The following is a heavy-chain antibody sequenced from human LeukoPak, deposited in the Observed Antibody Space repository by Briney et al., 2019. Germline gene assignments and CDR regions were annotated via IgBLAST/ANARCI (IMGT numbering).Heavy chain of an antibody. D-gene: IGHD6-6*01. Sequence: GGSLRLSCAASGFTFSSYSMNWVRQAPGQGLEWVSSISSISSYIYYADSVKGRFTISRDNAKNSLYLQMNSLRVEDTAVYYCARGLGSARPADNWGQGTLITVSS. CDR1: GFTFSSYS. J-gene: IGHJ4*02. CDR2: ISSISSYI. V-gene: IGHV3-21*01. CDR3: ARGLGSARPADN.